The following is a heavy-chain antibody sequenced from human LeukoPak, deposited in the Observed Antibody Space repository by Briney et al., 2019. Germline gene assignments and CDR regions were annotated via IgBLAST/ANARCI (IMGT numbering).Heavy chain of an antibody. CDR1: GGSISSGGYY. Sequence: SQTLSLTCTVSGGSISSGGYYWSWIRQPPGKGLEWFGSIDYSGRTSYNPSLKSRVTISADTSKNQFSLKLSSVTAADTAVYYCARLISGTMLDYWGQGTLVTVSS. V-gene: IGHV4-39*01. D-gene: IGHD1-7*01. J-gene: IGHJ4*02. CDR2: IDYSGRT. CDR3: ARLISGTMLDY.